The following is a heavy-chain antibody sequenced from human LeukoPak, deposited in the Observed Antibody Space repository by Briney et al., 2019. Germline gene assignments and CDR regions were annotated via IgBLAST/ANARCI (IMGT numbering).Heavy chain of an antibody. CDR1: GGTFSSYA. Sequence: SVKVSCKDSGGTFSSYAISWVRQAPGQGLEWMGGIIPIFGTANYAQKFQGRVTITADESTSTAYMELSSLRSEDTAVYYCARDIVPAAIGAFDIWGQGTMVAVSS. D-gene: IGHD2-2*01. CDR2: IIPIFGTA. CDR3: ARDIVPAAIGAFDI. V-gene: IGHV1-69*01. J-gene: IGHJ3*02.